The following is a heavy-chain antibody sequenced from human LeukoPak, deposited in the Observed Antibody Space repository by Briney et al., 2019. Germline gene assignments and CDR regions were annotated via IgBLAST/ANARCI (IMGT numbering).Heavy chain of an antibody. J-gene: IGHJ4*02. CDR2: INHSGST. CDR1: GGSFSGYY. CDR3: ARTNSSGSFDY. V-gene: IGHV4-34*01. D-gene: IGHD6-19*01. Sequence: SETLSLTCAVYGGSFSGYYWSWIRQPPGKGLEWIGEINHSGSTNCNPSLKSRVTISVDTSKNQFSLKLSSVTAADTAVYYCARTNSSGSFDYWGQGTLVTVSS.